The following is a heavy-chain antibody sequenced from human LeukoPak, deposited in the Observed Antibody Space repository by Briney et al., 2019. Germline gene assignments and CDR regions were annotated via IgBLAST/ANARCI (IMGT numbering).Heavy chain of an antibody. V-gene: IGHV3-53*01. Sequence: GGSLRLSCAASGFTVSSNYMSWVRQAPGKGLERVSVIYSGGSTYYADSVKGRFTISRDNSKNTLYLQMNSLRAEDTAVYYWAKDLGVVGYSYGYDYCGEGALVTASS. D-gene: IGHD5-18*01. J-gene: IGHJ4*02. CDR1: GFTVSSNY. CDR3: AKDLGVVGYSYGYDY. CDR2: IYSGGST.